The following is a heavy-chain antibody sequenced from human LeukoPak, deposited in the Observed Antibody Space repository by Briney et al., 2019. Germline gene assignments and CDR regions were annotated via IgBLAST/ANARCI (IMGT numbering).Heavy chain of an antibody. CDR1: GFTVSSNY. J-gene: IGHJ4*02. Sequence: GGSLRLSCAASGFTVSSNYMSWVRQAPGKGLEWVSVISSGGSTYYADSVKGRFTISRDNSKNTLYLQMNSLRAEDTAVYYCATRYYDSSGGKDYWGQGTLVTVSS. D-gene: IGHD3-22*01. V-gene: IGHV3-53*01. CDR3: ATRYYDSSGGKDY. CDR2: ISSGGST.